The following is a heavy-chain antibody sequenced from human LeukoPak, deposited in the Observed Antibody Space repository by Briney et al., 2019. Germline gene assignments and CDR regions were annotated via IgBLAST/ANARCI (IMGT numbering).Heavy chain of an antibody. CDR2: IYPGDSDT. Sequence: GESLKISCKGSGYSFTSYRIGWVRQMPGKGLEWMGIIYPGDSDTRYSPSFQGQVTISADKSITTAYLQWSSLKASDTAIYYCARRRAVAGTYYFDHWGQGTLVTVSS. V-gene: IGHV5-51*01. D-gene: IGHD6-19*01. J-gene: IGHJ4*02. CDR1: GYSFTSYR. CDR3: ARRRAVAGTYYFDH.